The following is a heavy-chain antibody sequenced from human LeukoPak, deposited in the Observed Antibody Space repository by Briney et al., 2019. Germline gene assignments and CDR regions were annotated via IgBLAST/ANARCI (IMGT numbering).Heavy chain of an antibody. CDR3: ARDLTHNWFDP. J-gene: IGHJ5*02. D-gene: IGHD3-9*01. Sequence: GGSLRLSCSASGFTFSSRWMSWVRQAPGKGLEWVSVIYSGGSTYYADSVKGRFTISRDNSKNTLYLQMNSLRAEDTAVYYCARDLTHNWFDPWGHGTLVTVSS. CDR1: GFTFSSRW. V-gene: IGHV3-53*01. CDR2: IYSGGST.